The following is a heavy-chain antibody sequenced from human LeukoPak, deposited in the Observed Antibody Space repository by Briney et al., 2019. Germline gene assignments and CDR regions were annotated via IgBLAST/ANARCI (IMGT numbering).Heavy chain of an antibody. CDR2: ISGSGGST. CDR1: GFTFSSYA. CDR3: AGLVDTAMVGSFQH. V-gene: IGHV3-23*01. J-gene: IGHJ1*01. Sequence: GGSLRLSCAASGFTFSSYAMSWVRQAPGKGLEWVSAISGSGGSTYYADSVKGRFTISRDNAKNTLYLQMNSLRAEDTAVYYCAGLVDTAMVGSFQHWGQGTLVTVSS. D-gene: IGHD5-18*01.